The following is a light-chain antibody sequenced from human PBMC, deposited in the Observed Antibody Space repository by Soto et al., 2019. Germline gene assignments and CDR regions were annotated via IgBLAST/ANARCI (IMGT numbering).Light chain of an antibody. V-gene: IGKV1D-12*01. CDR3: QQANDFPLT. CDR1: QAISNW. CDR2: GAS. J-gene: IGKJ4*01. Sequence: DIQMTQSPSSVSASVGDRVTITCRASQAISNWLAWYQQKPGKAPKLLIYGASSLQSGVPSRFSGSGSGTDFTLTINSLQPEDFATYFCQQANDFPLTFGGGPKVEI.